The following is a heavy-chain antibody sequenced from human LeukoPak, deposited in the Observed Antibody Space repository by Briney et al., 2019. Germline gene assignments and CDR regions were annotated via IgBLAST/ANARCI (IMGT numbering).Heavy chain of an antibody. CDR2: ISYEGGTQ. CDR1: GVTLSPYG. D-gene: IGHD4-17*01. J-gene: IGHJ4*02. V-gene: IGHV3-30*03. Sequence: GGSLRLSCAASGVTLSPYGMHWVRQAPGKGLEWVAVISYEGGTQHYADSVKGRFIISRDNPRNTLYLQMNILRTEDTAVYYCARDPGDSDSFDYWGQGTLVTVSS. CDR3: ARDPGDSDSFDY.